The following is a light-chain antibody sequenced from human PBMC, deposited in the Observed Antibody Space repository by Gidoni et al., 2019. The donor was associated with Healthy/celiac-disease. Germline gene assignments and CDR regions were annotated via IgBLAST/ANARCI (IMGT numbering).Light chain of an antibody. CDR2: GAS. CDR3: QQYSNWPPLT. J-gene: IGKJ4*01. Sequence: IVMTQSPATLSVSPGERATLSCRASQSVSSNLAWYQQKPGQAPRLLIYGASTRATGIPARFSGSGSGTEFTLTISSLESEDFAVYYCQQYSNWPPLTFGGXTKVEIK. V-gene: IGKV3-15*01. CDR1: QSVSSN.